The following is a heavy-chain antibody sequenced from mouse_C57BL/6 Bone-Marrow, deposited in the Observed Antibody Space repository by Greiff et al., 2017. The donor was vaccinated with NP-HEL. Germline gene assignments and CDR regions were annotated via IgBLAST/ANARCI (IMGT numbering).Heavy chain of an antibody. V-gene: IGHV5-9-1*02. CDR2: ISSGGDYI. CDR3: TRTYYYGSSYVRFDY. Sequence: LVESGEGLVKPGGSLKLSCAASGFTFSSYAMSWVRQTPEKRLEWVAYISSGGDYIYYADTVKGRFTISRDNARNTLYLQMSSLKSEDTAMYYCTRTYYYGSSYVRFDYWGQGTTLTVSS. J-gene: IGHJ2*01. CDR1: GFTFSSYA. D-gene: IGHD1-1*01.